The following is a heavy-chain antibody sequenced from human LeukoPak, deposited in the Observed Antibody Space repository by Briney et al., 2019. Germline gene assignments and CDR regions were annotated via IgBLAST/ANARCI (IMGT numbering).Heavy chain of an antibody. CDR2: IYHSGST. J-gene: IGHJ4*02. D-gene: IGHD6-13*01. Sequence: PSETLSLTCTVSGYSISSGYYWGWIRQPPGKGLEWIGRIYHSGSTYYNPSLKSRVTISVDTSKKQFSLKLSSVTAADTAVYYCARVDIAAAYIDYWGQGTLVTVSS. CDR1: GYSISSGYY. V-gene: IGHV4-38-2*02. CDR3: ARVDIAAAYIDY.